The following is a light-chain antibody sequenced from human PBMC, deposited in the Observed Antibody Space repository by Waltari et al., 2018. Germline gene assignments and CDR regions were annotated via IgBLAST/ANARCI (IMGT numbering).Light chain of an antibody. Sequence: ETVMTQSPATLSVSPGERATLSCRASQSVSSNLAWYQQKPGQAPRLLIYGASTMATGIPARFSGSVSGTEFTLTISSLQSEDFAVYYCQQYNNWPRTFGQGTKVEIK. V-gene: IGKV3-15*01. CDR3: QQYNNWPRT. CDR1: QSVSSN. J-gene: IGKJ1*01. CDR2: GAS.